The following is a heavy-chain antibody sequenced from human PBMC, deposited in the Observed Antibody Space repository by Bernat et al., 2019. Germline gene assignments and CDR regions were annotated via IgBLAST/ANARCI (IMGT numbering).Heavy chain of an antibody. J-gene: IGHJ6*02. CDR1: GGTFSSYA. Sequence: QVQLVQSGAEVKKPGSSVKVSCKASGGTFSSYAISWVRQAPGQGLEWMGGIIPIFGTANYAQKFQGRITITADESRSTAYMVLSSMRSEATAVYYCARGRLGSSSWRSYYYGMDVWGQGTTVTVSS. D-gene: IGHD6-13*01. CDR2: IIPIFGTA. CDR3: ARGRLGSSSWRSYYYGMDV. V-gene: IGHV1-69*01.